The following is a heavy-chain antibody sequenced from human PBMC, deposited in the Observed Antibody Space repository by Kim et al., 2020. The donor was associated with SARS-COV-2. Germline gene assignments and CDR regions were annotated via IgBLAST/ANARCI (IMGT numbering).Heavy chain of an antibody. Sequence: ASVKVSCKASGYTFTSYGISWVRQAPGQGLEWMGWISAYNGNTNYAQKLQGRVTMTTDTSTSTAYMELRSLRSDDTAVYYCARDRDTMVRGGPVGVWGQGTTVTVSS. CDR1: GYTFTSYG. V-gene: IGHV1-18*01. CDR2: ISAYNGNT. J-gene: IGHJ6*02. D-gene: IGHD3-10*01. CDR3: ARDRDTMVRGGPVGV.